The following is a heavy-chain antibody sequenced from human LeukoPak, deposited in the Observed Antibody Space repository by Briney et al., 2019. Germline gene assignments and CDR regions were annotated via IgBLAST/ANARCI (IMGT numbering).Heavy chain of an antibody. Sequence: PGGSLRLSCAASGFTFSSYSMNWVRQAPGKGLEWVSYISSSSSTIYYADPVKGRFTISRNNAKNSLYLQMNSLRAEDTAVYYCARGACLLGFGELLEVDYWGQGTLVTVSS. J-gene: IGHJ4*01. V-gene: IGHV3-48*01. CDR1: GFTFSSYS. D-gene: IGHD3-10*01. CDR2: ISSSSSTI. CDR3: ARGACLLGFGELLEVDY.